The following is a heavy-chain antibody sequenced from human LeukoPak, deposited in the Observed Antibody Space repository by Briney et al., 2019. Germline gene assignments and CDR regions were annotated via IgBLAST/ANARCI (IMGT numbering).Heavy chain of an antibody. V-gene: IGHV4-59*01. J-gene: IGHJ4*02. D-gene: IGHD3-10*01. CDR3: ARVGRAGEYYFDY. Sequence: SETLSLTCTVSGGSISSYYWSWIRQPPGKGLEWIGYIYYSGSTNYNPSLKSRVTISVDTSKNQFSLKLSSVTAADTAVYYCARVGRAGEYYFDYWGQGTLVTVSS. CDR1: GGSISSYY. CDR2: IYYSGST.